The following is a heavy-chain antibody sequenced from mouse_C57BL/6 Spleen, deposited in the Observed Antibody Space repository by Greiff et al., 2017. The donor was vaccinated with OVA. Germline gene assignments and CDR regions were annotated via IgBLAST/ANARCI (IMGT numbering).Heavy chain of an antibody. V-gene: IGHV1-61*01. CDR1: GYTFTSYW. CDR3: ARGDYYSKTY. J-gene: IGHJ2*01. D-gene: IGHD2-5*01. CDR2: IYPSDSET. Sequence: QVQLQQSGAELVRPGSSVKLSCKASGYTFTSYWMDWVKQRPGQGLEWIGNIYPSDSETHYNQKFKDKATLTVDKSSSTAYMQLSSLTSEDSAVYYCARGDYYSKTYWGQGTTLTVSS.